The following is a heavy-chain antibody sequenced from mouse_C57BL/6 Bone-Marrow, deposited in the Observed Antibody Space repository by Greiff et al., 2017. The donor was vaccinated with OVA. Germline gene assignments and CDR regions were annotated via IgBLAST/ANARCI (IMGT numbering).Heavy chain of an antibody. CDR2: INPNNGGT. CDR1: GYTFTDYN. J-gene: IGHJ2*01. Sequence: VQLKESGPELVKPGASVKMSCKASGYTFTDYNMPWVKQSHGKSLEWIGYINPNNGGTSYNQKFKGKATLTVNKSSSTAYMELRSLTSEDAAVYYCARDGYYFDYWGQGTTLTVSS. D-gene: IGHD2-3*01. CDR3: ARDGYYFDY. V-gene: IGHV1-22*01.